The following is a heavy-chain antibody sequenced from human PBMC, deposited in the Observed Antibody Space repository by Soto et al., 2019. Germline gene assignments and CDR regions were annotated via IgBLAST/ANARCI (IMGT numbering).Heavy chain of an antibody. CDR2: IKSDGSGT. V-gene: IGHV3-74*01. D-gene: IGHD3-22*01. CDR1: GFTFSSYW. J-gene: IGHJ4*02. CDR3: ASGDGDRYDGNGYLGRH. Sequence: EVQLVESGGGLVQPGESLTLSCAASGFTFSSYWMHWVRQAPGKGLVWVSRIKSDGSGTYYADSVKGRLTISRDNAKNKLYLQMNSLRVEDTAVYFCASGDGDRYDGNGYLGRHWGQGTLVTVSS.